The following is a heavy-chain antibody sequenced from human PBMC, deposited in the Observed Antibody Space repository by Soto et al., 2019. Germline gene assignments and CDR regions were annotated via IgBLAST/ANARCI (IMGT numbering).Heavy chain of an antibody. Sequence: PSETLSLTCTVSGGSISSYYWSWIRQPPGKGLEWIGYIYYSGSTNYNPSLKSRVTISVDTSKNQFSLKLSSVTAADTAVYYCARVPFNYGDYVYFDYWGQGTPVTVSS. J-gene: IGHJ4*02. D-gene: IGHD4-17*01. CDR1: GGSISSYY. CDR2: IYYSGST. CDR3: ARVPFNYGDYVYFDY. V-gene: IGHV4-59*01.